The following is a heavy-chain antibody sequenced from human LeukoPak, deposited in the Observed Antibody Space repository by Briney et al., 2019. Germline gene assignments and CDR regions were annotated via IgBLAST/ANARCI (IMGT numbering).Heavy chain of an antibody. CDR1: GFTLSSYG. CDR2: FSATDGSA. CDR3: AKARIASAGTGAFDV. V-gene: IGHV3-23*01. J-gene: IGHJ3*01. D-gene: IGHD6-13*01. Sequence: GGSLRLSCAASGFTLSSYGMSWVRQAPGKGLEWVSAFSATDGSAQYAESVKGRFTISRDNSKNSLYLQMNSLRDEDTAVYYCAKARIASAGTGAFDVWGQGTMVTVSS.